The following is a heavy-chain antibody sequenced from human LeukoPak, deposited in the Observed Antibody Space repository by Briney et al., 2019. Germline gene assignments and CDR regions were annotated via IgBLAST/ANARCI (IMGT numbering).Heavy chain of an antibody. CDR2: ISGSGGST. CDR1: GFTFSSYA. Sequence: GGSLRLSCVASGFTFSSYAMSWVRQAPGKGLEWVSAISGSGGSTYYADSVKGRFTISRDNSKNTLYLQMNSLRAEDTAVYYCARDHLATGTPFDYWGQGTLVTVSS. CDR3: ARDHLATGTPFDY. J-gene: IGHJ4*02. D-gene: IGHD1-1*01. V-gene: IGHV3-23*01.